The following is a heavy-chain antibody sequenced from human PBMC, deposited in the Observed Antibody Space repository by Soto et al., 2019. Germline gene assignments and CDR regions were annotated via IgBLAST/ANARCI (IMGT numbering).Heavy chain of an antibody. V-gene: IGHV4-39*01. CDR3: VRQPNGPMAGDD. J-gene: IGHJ4*02. CDR1: GASISSPSYY. D-gene: IGHD6-19*01. CDR2: IYYSGTT. Sequence: SETLSLTCTVSGASISSPSYYWGWIRLSPGKGLELLGSIYYSGTTHYNPSLKSRVSLSVDTSNMQFSLNLASVTAADTAVYFCVRQPNGPMAGDDWGQGALVTVSS.